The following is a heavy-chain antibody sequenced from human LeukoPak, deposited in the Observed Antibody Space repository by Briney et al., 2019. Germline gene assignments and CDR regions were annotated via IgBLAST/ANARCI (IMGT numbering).Heavy chain of an antibody. CDR2: IKGDGSDK. CDR3: AREGLPAAGDC. Sequence: GGSLSLSCAASGFIFSNYWMRWVRQAPGKGLEWVANIKGDGSDKNYVDSVKGRFTISRDNAKNSMYLEMNSLRGDDTAVYYCAREGLPAAGDCWGQGTLVTVSS. V-gene: IGHV3-7*01. D-gene: IGHD2-2*01. J-gene: IGHJ4*02. CDR1: GFIFSNYW.